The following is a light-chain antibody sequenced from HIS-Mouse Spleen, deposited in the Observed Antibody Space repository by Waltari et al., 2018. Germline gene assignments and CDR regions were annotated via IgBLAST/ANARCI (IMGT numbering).Light chain of an antibody. V-gene: IGLV1-44*01. Sequence: QSVLTQPPSASGTPGQRVTLSCYGSSPNIGRNTVNWYQQLPGTAPKLLIYSNNQRPSGVPDRFSGSKSGTSASRAISGLQSEDEADYYCAAWDDSLNGPVFGGGTKLTVL. CDR1: SPNIGRNT. CDR2: SNN. CDR3: AAWDDSLNGPV. J-gene: IGLJ2*01.